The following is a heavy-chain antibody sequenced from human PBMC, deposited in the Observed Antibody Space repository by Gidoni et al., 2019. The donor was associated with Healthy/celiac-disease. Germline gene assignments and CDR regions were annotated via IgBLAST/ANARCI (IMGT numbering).Heavy chain of an antibody. D-gene: IGHD4-17*01. V-gene: IGHV3-64*01. CDR2: ISSNGGST. Sequence: EVQLVASGGGLVQPGGSLRRSCAASGFTFSSYAMHWVRQAPGKGLEYVSAISSNGGSTYYANSVKCRFTISRDNSKNTLYLQMGSLRAEDMAVYYCAGGDGDYDYWGQGTLVTVSS. CDR3: AGGDGDYDY. CDR1: GFTFSSYA. J-gene: IGHJ4*02.